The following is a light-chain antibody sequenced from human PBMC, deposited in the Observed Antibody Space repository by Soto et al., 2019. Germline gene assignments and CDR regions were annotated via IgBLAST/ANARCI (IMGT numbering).Light chain of an antibody. V-gene: IGLV3-9*01. Sequence: SYELTQPLSVSVAVGQTASITCGGNNIGSKNVLWYQQKPGQAPVLVIYRDSNRPSGIPERFSGSNSGNTATLTISRAQAGDEADYYCQVWDSSTVVFGGGTKLTVL. CDR3: QVWDSSTVV. CDR1: NIGSKN. J-gene: IGLJ2*01. CDR2: RDS.